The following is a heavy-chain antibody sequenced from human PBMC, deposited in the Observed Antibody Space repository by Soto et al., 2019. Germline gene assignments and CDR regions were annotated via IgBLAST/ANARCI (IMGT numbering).Heavy chain of an antibody. Sequence: LRLSCAASGFTFSTYTMNWVRQAPGKGLEWISSISSGSSYIYYAGSVKGRFTISRDNAKNSLFLQMNSLRADDTAVYYCARDILSGGAYPDSWGQGTKVTAPQ. J-gene: IGHJ5*01. D-gene: IGHD3-10*01. CDR1: GFTFSTYT. V-gene: IGHV3-21*01. CDR3: ARDILSGGAYPDS. CDR2: ISSGSSYI.